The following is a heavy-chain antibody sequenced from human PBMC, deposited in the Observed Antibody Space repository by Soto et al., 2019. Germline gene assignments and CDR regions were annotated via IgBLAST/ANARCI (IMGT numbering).Heavy chain of an antibody. V-gene: IGHV4-61*01. CDR2: IHYSGST. D-gene: IGHD3-9*01. Sequence: PSETLSLTCTVSVGSVSSGNFYWSWIRQPPGKGLEWIGFIHYSGSTNYNPSLKSRVTISVDTSKNQFSLQLSSVTAADTAVYYCARGRNGLALYWGQGTLVTVSS. CDR3: ARGRNGLALY. J-gene: IGHJ4*02. CDR1: VGSVSSGNFY.